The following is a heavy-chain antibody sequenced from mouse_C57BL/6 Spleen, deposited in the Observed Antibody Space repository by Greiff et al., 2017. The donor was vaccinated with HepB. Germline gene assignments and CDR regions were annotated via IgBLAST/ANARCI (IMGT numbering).Heavy chain of an antibody. D-gene: IGHD2-1*01. CDR1: GFTFSDAW. J-gene: IGHJ3*01. Sequence: EVKVEESGGGLVQPGGSMKLSCAASGFTFSDAWMDWVRQSPEKGLEWVAEIRNKANNHATYYAESVKGRFTISRDDSKSSVYLQMNSLRAEDTGIYYCTKYGNYGPSWFAYWGQGTLVTVSA. CDR3: TKYGNYGPSWFAY. CDR2: IRNKANNHAT. V-gene: IGHV6-6*01.